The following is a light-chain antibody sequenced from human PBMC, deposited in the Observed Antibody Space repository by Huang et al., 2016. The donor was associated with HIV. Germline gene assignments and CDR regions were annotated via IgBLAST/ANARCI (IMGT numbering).Light chain of an antibody. J-gene: IGKJ4*01. Sequence: IVLTQSPATLSLSPGERATLSCRASQSLNKFLAWYQQKPGQAPRLRIYNATDRATGSPARFRGGGSGTDFTLTITDLKAEDFAIYYCQQRSSSLTFGGGTKVEIK. V-gene: IGKV3-11*01. CDR1: QSLNKF. CDR3: QQRSSSLT. CDR2: NAT.